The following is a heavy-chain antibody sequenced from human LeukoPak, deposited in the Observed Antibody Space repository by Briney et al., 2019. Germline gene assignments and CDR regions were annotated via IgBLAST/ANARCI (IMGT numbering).Heavy chain of an antibody. D-gene: IGHD5-18*01. CDR1: GGTFSSYA. Sequence: ASVKVSCKASGGTFSSYAISWVRQAPGQGLEWMGRIIPIFSIANYAQKFQGRVTITADKSTSTAYMELSSLRSEDTAVYYCALPDGDTAMVIWGQGTLVTVSS. CDR2: IIPIFSIA. V-gene: IGHV1-69*04. CDR3: ALPDGDTAMVI. J-gene: IGHJ4*02.